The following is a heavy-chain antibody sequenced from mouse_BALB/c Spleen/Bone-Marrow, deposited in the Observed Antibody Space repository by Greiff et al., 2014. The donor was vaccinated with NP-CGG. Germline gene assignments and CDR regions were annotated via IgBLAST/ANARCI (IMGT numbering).Heavy chain of an antibody. Sequence: VQLKESGPELVKPGASMKISCKASGHSFTGYTMNWVQQSHGKNLEWIGLINPYNGGPSYNQKFKGKATLTVYKSSSTAIMRLLSVPSEDSAVDNWERFGANAYPRFADWGQGTLVTVSA. CDR2: INPYNGGP. J-gene: IGHJ3*01. CDR3: ERFGANAYPRFAD. V-gene: IGHV1S135*01. CDR1: GHSFTGYT.